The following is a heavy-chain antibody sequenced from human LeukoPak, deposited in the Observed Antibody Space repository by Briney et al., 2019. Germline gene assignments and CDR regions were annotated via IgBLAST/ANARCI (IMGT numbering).Heavy chain of an antibody. Sequence: PSETLSLTCTVSGGSISSYYWTWIRQPPGKGLEWIGDIYITGSTNYNPYLKRRVTMTVDTSKNQFSLRLSSVTAADTAVYYCARVRIGETSYDAADVWGLGTMVTVAS. V-gene: IGHV4-59*13. J-gene: IGHJ3*01. CDR3: ARVRIGETSYDAADV. CDR2: IYITGST. D-gene: IGHD1-26*01. CDR1: GGSISSYY.